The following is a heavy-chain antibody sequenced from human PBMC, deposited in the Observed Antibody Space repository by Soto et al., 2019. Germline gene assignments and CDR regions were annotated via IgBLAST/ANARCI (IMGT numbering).Heavy chain of an antibody. J-gene: IGHJ4*02. V-gene: IGHV4-30-4*01. CDR1: GGSISSGDYY. D-gene: IGHD3-10*01. Sequence: QVQLQESGPGLVKPSQTLSLTCTVSGGSISSGDYYWSWIRQPPGKGLEWIGYIYYSGSTYYNPSLKSRVTVSVDTSKNQFSLKLSSVTAADTAVYYCARASVILWFGELPFDYWGQGTLVTVSS. CDR2: IYYSGST. CDR3: ARASVILWFGELPFDY.